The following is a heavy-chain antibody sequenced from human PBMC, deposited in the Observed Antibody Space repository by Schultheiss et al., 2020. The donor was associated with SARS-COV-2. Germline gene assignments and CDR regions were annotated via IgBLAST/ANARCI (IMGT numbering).Heavy chain of an antibody. CDR2: INHSGST. CDR1: GGSISSGDYY. D-gene: IGHD6-13*01. V-gene: IGHV4-39*07. CDR3: ARLFSAAAAGFLVLYYYYGMDV. J-gene: IGHJ6*02. Sequence: SETLSLTCTVSGGSISSGDYYWSWIRQPPGKGLEWIGEINHSGSTNYNPSLKSRVTISVDTSKNQFSLKLSSVTAADTAVYYCARLFSAAAAGFLVLYYYYGMDVWGQGTTVTVSS.